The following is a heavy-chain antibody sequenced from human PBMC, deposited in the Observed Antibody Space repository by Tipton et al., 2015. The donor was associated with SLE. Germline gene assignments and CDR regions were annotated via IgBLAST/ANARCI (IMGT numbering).Heavy chain of an antibody. CDR3: ARARLYSSSTTWYYYMDV. Sequence: TLSLTCAVYGGSFSGYYWSWIRQPPGKGLEWIGEINHSGSINYNPSLKSRVTISVDTSKNQFSLKLSSVTAADTAVYYCARARLYSSSTTWYYYMDVWGKGTTVTVSS. D-gene: IGHD2/OR15-2a*01. CDR2: INHSGSI. V-gene: IGHV4-34*01. CDR1: GGSFSGYY. J-gene: IGHJ6*03.